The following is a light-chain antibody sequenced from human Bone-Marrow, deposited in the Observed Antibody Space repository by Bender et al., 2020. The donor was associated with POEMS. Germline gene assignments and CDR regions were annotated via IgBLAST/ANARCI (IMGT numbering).Light chain of an antibody. V-gene: IGLV2-23*01. Sequence: QSALTQPRSVSGSPGRSVTISCTGISSGVGAYNFVSWYQQHPGKAPKLMIYEGSKRPSGVSNRFSGSKSGNTASLTISGLQAEDEADYYCCSYAGSSTSVVFGGGTKLTVL. J-gene: IGLJ2*01. CDR2: EGS. CDR1: SSGVGAYNF. CDR3: CSYAGSSTSVV.